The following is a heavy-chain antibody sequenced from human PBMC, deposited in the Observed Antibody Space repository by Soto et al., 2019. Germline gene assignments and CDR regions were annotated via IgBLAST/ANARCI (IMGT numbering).Heavy chain of an antibody. CDR1: KFTFASYV. D-gene: IGHD3-22*01. CDR3: AREMIPMIMGGMSAMDV. J-gene: IGHJ6*02. V-gene: IGHV3-30*04. CDR2: ISFDGTNK. Sequence: QVPLVESGGGVVQPERSQRLSCTASKFTFASYVMHWVRQAPGEGLEWVALISFDGTNKYYADSVKGRFTISRDNSKNTMYQQMNSLRPEDTAVYYCAREMIPMIMGGMSAMDVWGQGTTVTVS.